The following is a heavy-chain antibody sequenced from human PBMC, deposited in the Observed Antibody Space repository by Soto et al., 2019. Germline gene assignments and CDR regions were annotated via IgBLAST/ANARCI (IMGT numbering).Heavy chain of an antibody. CDR2: ISDSGDST. J-gene: IGHJ4*02. CDR3: AEGSRDSRPYYFDY. V-gene: IGHV3-23*01. CDR1: GFTFSFYV. D-gene: IGHD2-2*01. Sequence: EVQLLESGGGLVQPGGSLRLSCAASGFTFSFYVMAWVRQAPGEGLEWVSAISDSGDSTYYADSVKGRFTISRDNSKNTLYLQMNTLRVEDTAIYFCAEGSRDSRPYYFDYWGQGTLVTVSS.